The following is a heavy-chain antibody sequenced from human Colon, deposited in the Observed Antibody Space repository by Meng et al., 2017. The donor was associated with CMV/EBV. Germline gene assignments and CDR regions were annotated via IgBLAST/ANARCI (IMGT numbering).Heavy chain of an antibody. CDR1: GFTLSNYG. D-gene: IGHD3-10*01. V-gene: IGHV3-30*02. CDR2: IRFDGSET. J-gene: IGHJ4*02. CDR3: ARGFGHASNNSHDY. Sequence: GESLKISCEVSGFTLSNYGMHWVRQAPGKGLEWVSSIRFDGSETYFLDSVKGRFTISKDDSKNTLFLQMNSLSAADTAMYFCARGFGHASNNSHDYWGQGTLVTVSS.